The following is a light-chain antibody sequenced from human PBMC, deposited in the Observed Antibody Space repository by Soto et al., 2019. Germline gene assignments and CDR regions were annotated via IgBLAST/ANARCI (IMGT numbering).Light chain of an antibody. CDR1: QGISTY. J-gene: IGKJ1*01. V-gene: IGKV1-39*01. CDR2: AAS. CDR3: QQSYSTTWT. Sequence: DIQMTQSPSSLSASVGDRVTITCRASQGISTYLNWYQQKPGKAPKPLIYAASSLQSGVPSRFSGSGSETDFTLTISSLQPEDFATYSCQQSYSTTWTFGQGTKVDIK.